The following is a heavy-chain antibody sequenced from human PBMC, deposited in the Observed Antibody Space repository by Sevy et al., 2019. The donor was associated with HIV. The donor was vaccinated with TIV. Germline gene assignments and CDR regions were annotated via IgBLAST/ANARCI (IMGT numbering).Heavy chain of an antibody. J-gene: IGHJ6*02. Sequence: GGSLRLSCAASGFTFSSYGMHWVRQAPGKGLEWVAFIRYDGSNKYYADSVKGRFTISRDNSKNTLYLQMNSLRAEDTAVYYCAKDGSCRSSTSCYGGALYYYYYGMDVWGQGTTVTVSS. CDR3: AKDGSCRSSTSCYGGALYYYYYGMDV. V-gene: IGHV3-30*02. D-gene: IGHD2-2*01. CDR2: IRYDGSNK. CDR1: GFTFSSYG.